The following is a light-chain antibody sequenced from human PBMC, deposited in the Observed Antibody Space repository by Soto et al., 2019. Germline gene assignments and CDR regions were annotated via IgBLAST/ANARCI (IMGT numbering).Light chain of an antibody. CDR2: AVT. J-gene: IGLJ1*01. Sequence: QSALTQPASVSGSPGQSITISCTGTSSDVGGYNYVSWYQQHPGKAPKLMIYAVTDRPSGVSSRFSGSKSGNTASLTISGLQAEDEADHYCSSYTSSSTLFGTGTKVTV. V-gene: IGLV2-14*01. CDR3: SSYTSSSTL. CDR1: SSDVGGYNY.